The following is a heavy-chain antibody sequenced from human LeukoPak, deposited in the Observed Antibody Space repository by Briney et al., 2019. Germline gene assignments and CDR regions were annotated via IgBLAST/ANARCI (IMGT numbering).Heavy chain of an antibody. CDR3: AKSITMVRGVIRSVGFDP. V-gene: IGHV1-8*02. CDR2: MNPNSGNT. Sequence: ASVKVSCKASGGTFSSYAISWVRQATGQGLEWMGWMNPNSGNTGYEQKFQGRVTMTRNTSISTAYMELSSLRSEDTAVYYCAKSITMVRGVIRSVGFDPWGQGTLVTVSS. J-gene: IGHJ5*02. CDR1: GGTFSSYA. D-gene: IGHD3-10*01.